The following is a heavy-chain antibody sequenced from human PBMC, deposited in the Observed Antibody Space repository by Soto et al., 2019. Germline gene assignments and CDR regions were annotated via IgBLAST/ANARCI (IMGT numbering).Heavy chain of an antibody. V-gene: IGHV3-48*03. CDR2: ISGTTNTI. Sequence: EVHLVESGGGLVQPGGSLRLSCAASGFSFNTYEMDWVRQAPGKGLEWISYISGTTNTIYYADSVRGRFTISRDNPKNSLYLQMNSLRAEDTAVYYCARGGSGWHMIDYWGQGTLVTVSS. CDR3: ARGGSGWHMIDY. J-gene: IGHJ4*02. D-gene: IGHD6-19*01. CDR1: GFSFNTYE.